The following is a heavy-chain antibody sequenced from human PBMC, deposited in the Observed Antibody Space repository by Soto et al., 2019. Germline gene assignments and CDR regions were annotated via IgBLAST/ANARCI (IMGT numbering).Heavy chain of an antibody. CDR2: IDPSDSYT. Sequence: PGESLKISCKGSGYSFTSYWISWVRQMPGKGLEWMGRIDPSDSYTNYSPFFQGHVTISADKSISTAYLQWSSLKASDTAMYYCARTLYSYGAMRTYYFDYWGQGTLVTVSS. CDR1: GYSFTSYW. J-gene: IGHJ4*02. CDR3: ARTLYSYGAMRTYYFDY. V-gene: IGHV5-10-1*01. D-gene: IGHD5-18*01.